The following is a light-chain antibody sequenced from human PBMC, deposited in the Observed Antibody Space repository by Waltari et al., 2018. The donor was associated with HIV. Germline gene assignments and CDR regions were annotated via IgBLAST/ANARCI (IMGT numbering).Light chain of an antibody. V-gene: IGKV3-20*01. J-gene: IGKJ1*01. CDR1: QIVSSTY. Sequence: EIVLTQSPGTLSLSPGERATLSCRASQIVSSTYLAWYQQKPGQAPRLLIYGASSRATGIPDRFSGSGSGTDFTLTISRLEPEDSAVYFCQQYGRSLWTFGQGTRVEVK. CDR3: QQYGRSLWT. CDR2: GAS.